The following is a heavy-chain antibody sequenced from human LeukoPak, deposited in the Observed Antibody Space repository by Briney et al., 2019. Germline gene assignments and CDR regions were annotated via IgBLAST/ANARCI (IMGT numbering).Heavy chain of an antibody. CDR2: VDHTGST. CDR3: ARALPITGTTRGPFDY. D-gene: IGHD1-20*01. J-gene: IGHJ4*02. Sequence: SETLSLTCSVSDDSITMYYWTWIRQPPGKGLEWIGYVDHTGSTNFNPSLNGRVSISRDTTKNLFSLRLRSVTAADTAVYYCARALPITGTTRGPFDYWGQGTLVTVSS. CDR1: DDSITMYY. V-gene: IGHV4-59*12.